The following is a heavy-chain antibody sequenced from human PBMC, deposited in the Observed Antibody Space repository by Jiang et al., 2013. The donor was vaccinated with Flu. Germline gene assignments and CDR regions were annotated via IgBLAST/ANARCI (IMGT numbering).Heavy chain of an antibody. J-gene: IGHJ4*02. V-gene: IGHV4-34*01. Sequence: LLKPSETLSLTCEVYGGSFSGYYWSWIRQPPGKGLEWIGEINHSGSTNYNPSLKSRVTISIDTSKNQFSLKLNSVTAADTAVYYCARGPFKTYDDILTGWAYFDYWGQGTLVTVS. CDR1: GGSFSGYY. D-gene: IGHD3-9*01. CDR2: INHSGST. CDR3: ARGPFKTYDDILTGWAYFDY.